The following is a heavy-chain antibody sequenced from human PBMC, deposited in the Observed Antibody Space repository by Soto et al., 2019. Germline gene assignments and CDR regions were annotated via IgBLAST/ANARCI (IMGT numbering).Heavy chain of an antibody. Sequence: ASVKASCKSSGDTITSYYMHWVRQATGQGVEWMGWMNPNSGNTGYAQKFQGRVTMTRNASISTAYMELSSLISEDTAVYYCARVMTLEYYFDYWGQGALVTV. CDR1: GDTITSYY. CDR2: MNPNSGNT. J-gene: IGHJ4*02. V-gene: IGHV1-8*02. CDR3: ARVMTLEYYFDY.